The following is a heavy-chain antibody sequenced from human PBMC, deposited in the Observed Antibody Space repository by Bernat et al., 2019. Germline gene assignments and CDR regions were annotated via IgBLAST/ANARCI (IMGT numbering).Heavy chain of an antibody. CDR2: IYPGDSDT. V-gene: IGHV5-51*01. CDR3: ARLTSGSSSSLNY. J-gene: IGHJ4*01. CDR1: GYSFTSYW. Sequence: EVQLVQSGAEVKKPGESLKISCKGSGYSFTSYWIGWVRQMPGKGLEWMGIIYPGDSDTRYSPSFQDQVAISAGKSISTACLQWSSLKASDTAMCYCARLTSGSSSSLNYWGQGTLVTVSS. D-gene: IGHD6-6*01.